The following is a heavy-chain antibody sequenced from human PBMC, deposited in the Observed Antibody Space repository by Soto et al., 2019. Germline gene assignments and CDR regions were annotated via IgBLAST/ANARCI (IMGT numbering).Heavy chain of an antibody. Sequence: GGSLRLSCAASGFTFSSYAMSWVRQAPGKGLELVSAISGSGGSTYYADSVKGRFTISRDNSKNTLYLQMNSLRAEDTAVYYCAKVKKQNLDYDSSGFYYFDYWGQGTLVTVSS. V-gene: IGHV3-23*01. D-gene: IGHD3-22*01. J-gene: IGHJ4*02. CDR1: GFTFSSYA. CDR2: ISGSGGST. CDR3: AKVKKQNLDYDSSGFYYFDY.